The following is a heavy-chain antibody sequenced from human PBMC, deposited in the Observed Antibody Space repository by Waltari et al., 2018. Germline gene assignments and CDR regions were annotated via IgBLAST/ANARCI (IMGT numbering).Heavy chain of an antibody. CDR2: INHSEST. D-gene: IGHD2-2*01. CDR1: GGSFSGYY. J-gene: IGHJ5*02. CDR3: ARGQYCISTSCYRWFDP. V-gene: IGHV4-34*01. Sequence: QVQLQQWGAGLLKPSATLSLTCAVYGGSFSGYYWSWIRQPPGKGLEWIGEINHSESTNYNPSLKSRVTMSVDTSKNQFSLNLTSVTAADTAVYFCARGQYCISTSCYRWFDPWGQGTLVTVSS.